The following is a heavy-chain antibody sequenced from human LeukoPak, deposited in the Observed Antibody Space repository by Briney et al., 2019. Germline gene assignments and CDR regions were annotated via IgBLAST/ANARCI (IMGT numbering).Heavy chain of an antibody. CDR3: ARNSTVTSPSTGYFDY. D-gene: IGHD4-17*01. CDR2: VYYSGST. Sequence: PSETLSLTCAVSGYSISSGDYWGWIRQPPGKGLEWIGGVYYSGSTHYNPSLKSRVTISVDTSRNQFSLRLSSVTAADTAVYYCARNSTVTSPSTGYFDYWGQGTLATVSS. CDR1: GYSISSGDY. J-gene: IGHJ4*02. V-gene: IGHV4-38-2*01.